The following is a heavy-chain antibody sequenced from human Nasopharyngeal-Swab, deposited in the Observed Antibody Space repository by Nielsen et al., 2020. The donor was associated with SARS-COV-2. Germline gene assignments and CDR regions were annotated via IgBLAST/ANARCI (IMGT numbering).Heavy chain of an antibody. V-gene: IGHV5-10-1*01. CDR2: IDPSDSDT. CDR1: GYIFTNYR. D-gene: IGHD1-26*01. CDR3: ARPMRPMGHYYFGMDV. J-gene: IGHJ6*02. Sequence: GESLKISCEASGYIFTNYRISWVRQMPGKGLEWMGRIDPSDSDTNYSPSFQGHVTISADKSINTAYLQWSSLKASDTAIYYCARPMRPMGHYYFGMDVWGQGTTVTVSS.